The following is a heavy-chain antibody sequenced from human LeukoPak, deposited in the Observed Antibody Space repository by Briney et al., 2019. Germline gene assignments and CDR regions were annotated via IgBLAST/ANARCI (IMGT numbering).Heavy chain of an antibody. D-gene: IGHD3-16*02. Sequence: GASVKVSCKASGYAFTSYDINWVRRATGQGLEWMGWMNPNSGNTGYAQKFQGRVTMTRNTSISTAYMELSSLRSEDTAVYYCARSPGRLGELSPWGQGTPVTVSS. J-gene: IGHJ5*02. CDR1: GYAFTSYD. CDR2: MNPNSGNT. CDR3: ARSPGRLGELSP. V-gene: IGHV1-8*01.